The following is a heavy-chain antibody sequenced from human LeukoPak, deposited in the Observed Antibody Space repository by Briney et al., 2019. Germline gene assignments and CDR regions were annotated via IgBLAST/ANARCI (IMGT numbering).Heavy chain of an antibody. Sequence: GGSLRLSCAASGFPFSSYAMHWVRQAPGKGLEWLAFIRYDGSNKYYADSVKGRFTISRDNSKNTLYLQMNSLRAEDTAVYYCAKFSGTIETIDYWGQGTLVTVSS. CDR1: GFPFSSYA. CDR2: IRYDGSNK. V-gene: IGHV3-30*02. D-gene: IGHD1-1*01. J-gene: IGHJ4*02. CDR3: AKFSGTIETIDY.